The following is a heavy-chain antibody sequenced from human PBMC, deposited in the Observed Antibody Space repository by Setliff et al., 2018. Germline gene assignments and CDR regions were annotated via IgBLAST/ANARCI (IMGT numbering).Heavy chain of an antibody. D-gene: IGHD5-12*01. V-gene: IGHV3-33*08. J-gene: IGHJ4*02. CDR1: GFTFSSYS. CDR3: ASSRTWIPVLDH. Sequence: GGSLRLSCAASGFTFSSYSMSWVRQAPGKGLEWVAVILDDGVKKYHADSVKGRFTISRDNAQSSLFLQMNSLSAEDTATYYCASSRTWIPVLDHCGQGTLVTVSS. CDR2: ILDDGVKK.